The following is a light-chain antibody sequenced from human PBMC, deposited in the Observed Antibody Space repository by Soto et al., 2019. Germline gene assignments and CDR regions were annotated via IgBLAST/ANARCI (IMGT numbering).Light chain of an antibody. V-gene: IGLV1-40*01. CDR3: QSYDSSLSGYG. CDR1: SSNIGAGYD. CDR2: GDS. Sequence: QSVLAQTPSVAVAPGQRVTISCTGSSSNIGAGYDVHWFQQLPGKAPKVLINGDSNRPSGVPDRFSGSKSGTSASLAISGLQAEDEAEYYCQSYDSSLSGYGFGTGTKVTVL. J-gene: IGLJ1*01.